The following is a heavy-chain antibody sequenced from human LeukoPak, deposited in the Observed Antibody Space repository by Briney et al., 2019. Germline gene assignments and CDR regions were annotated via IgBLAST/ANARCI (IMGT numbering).Heavy chain of an antibody. Sequence: GGSLRLSCVTSGFTFSLYGMHWVRQAPGRGLEWVAFVPNDGSNKYYRDSVKGRFTISRDNSKNTLYLQMNSLRAEDTAVYYCARGPRPYYGDYKYWGQGTLVTVSS. V-gene: IGHV3-30*19. J-gene: IGHJ4*02. CDR2: VPNDGSNK. CDR1: GFTFSLYG. D-gene: IGHD4-17*01. CDR3: ARGPRPYYGDYKY.